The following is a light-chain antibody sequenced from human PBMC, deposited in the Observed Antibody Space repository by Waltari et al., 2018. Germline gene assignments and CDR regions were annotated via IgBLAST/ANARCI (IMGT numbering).Light chain of an antibody. CDR3: AVWDDRVSGWV. CDR1: GSNNANHY. Sequence: QSVLTQPPSASGTPGQRVTMSCSGGGSNNANHYVIGYQQLPGTAPPPLVFRDNERPSGVPDRFSGSKSGTSASLAISGLRSEDEADYYCAVWDDRVSGWVFGGGTKLTVL. V-gene: IGLV1-47*01. CDR2: RDN. J-gene: IGLJ3*02.